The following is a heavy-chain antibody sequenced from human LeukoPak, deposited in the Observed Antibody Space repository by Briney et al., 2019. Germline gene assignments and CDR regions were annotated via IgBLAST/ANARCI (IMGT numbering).Heavy chain of an antibody. J-gene: IGHJ4*02. Sequence: GGSLRLSCAASGFTFDDYGMSWVRQAPGKGLEWVSGMNWNGGSTGYADSVKGRFTISRDNAKNTLYLQMNSLRAEDTAVYYCASPYSSSYYFDYWGQGTLVTVSS. CDR1: GFTFDDYG. V-gene: IGHV3-20*04. CDR3: ASPYSSSYYFDY. CDR2: MNWNGGST. D-gene: IGHD6-13*01.